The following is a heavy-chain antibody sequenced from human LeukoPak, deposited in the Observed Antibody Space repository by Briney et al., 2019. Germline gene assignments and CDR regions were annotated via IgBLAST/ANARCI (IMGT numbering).Heavy chain of an antibody. D-gene: IGHD2-2*01. CDR3: ATVVREGYCSTTSCYAIPTHY. Sequence: GGSLRLSCAASGFXFSSAAIIWVRQDPGKGLEWVANIKQDGSEKYYLDSVKGRFTISRDNSKNTLYLQMNSLRAEDTALYYCATVVREGYCSTTSCYAIPTHYWGQGILVTVSS. J-gene: IGHJ4*02. V-gene: IGHV3-7*05. CDR1: GFXFSSAA. CDR2: IKQDGSEK.